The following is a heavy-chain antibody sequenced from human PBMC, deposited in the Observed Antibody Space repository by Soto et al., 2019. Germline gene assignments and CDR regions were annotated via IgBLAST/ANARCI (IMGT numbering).Heavy chain of an antibody. Sequence: ASVKFSCKASGYTFTSYGISWVRQAPGQGLEWMGWISAYNGNTNYAQKLQGRVTMTTDTSTSTAYMELRSLRSDDTAVYYCARDRCSSTSCYTDYYYYYGMDVWGQGTTVTVSS. D-gene: IGHD2-2*02. V-gene: IGHV1-18*01. J-gene: IGHJ6*02. CDR2: ISAYNGNT. CDR1: GYTFTSYG. CDR3: ARDRCSSTSCYTDYYYYYGMDV.